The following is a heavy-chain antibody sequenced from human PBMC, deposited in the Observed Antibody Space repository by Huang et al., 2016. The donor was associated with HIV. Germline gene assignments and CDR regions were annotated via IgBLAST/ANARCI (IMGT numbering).Heavy chain of an antibody. CDR3: AKTLAVAGFDS. D-gene: IGHD6-19*01. V-gene: IGHV3-30*18. CDR1: GFSFSSFG. Sequence: QVQLVESGGAVVQPGRSLRISCAASGFSFSSFGMHWLRQAPGKGLEWVAVTSHDESKKFYADSVKCRFTISRDNSRNTLYLQMNSLRAEDTAVYYCAKTLAVAGFDSWGQGTLVTVSS. J-gene: IGHJ4*02. CDR2: TSHDESKK.